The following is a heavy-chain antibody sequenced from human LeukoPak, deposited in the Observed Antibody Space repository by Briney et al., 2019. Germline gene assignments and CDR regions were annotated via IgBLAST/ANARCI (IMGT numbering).Heavy chain of an antibody. CDR1: GFTFSNYA. CDR2: IRGSGGST. V-gene: IGHV3-23*01. Sequence: PGGSLRLSCAASGFTFSNYAMSWVRQAPVKGLEWVSAIRGSGGSTYYADSVKGRFTISRDNSKNTLYLQMNSLRAEDTAVYYCAKQSDGYDYWGQGTLVTVSS. D-gene: IGHD5-18*01. J-gene: IGHJ4*02. CDR3: AKQSDGYDY.